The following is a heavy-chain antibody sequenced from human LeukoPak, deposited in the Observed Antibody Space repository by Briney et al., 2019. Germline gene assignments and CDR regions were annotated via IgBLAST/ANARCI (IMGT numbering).Heavy chain of an antibody. CDR3: VKPQPGGGFDY. D-gene: IGHD1-14*01. Sequence: GGSLRPSCSASGFTFSSYSMHWVRQAPGKGLEYVSGISSNGGSKNYADSVKGRFTISRDNSKNTLYLQMSSLRAEDTAVYYCVKPQPGGGFDYWGQGTLVTVSS. J-gene: IGHJ4*02. CDR1: GFTFSSYS. CDR2: ISSNGGSK. V-gene: IGHV3-64D*09.